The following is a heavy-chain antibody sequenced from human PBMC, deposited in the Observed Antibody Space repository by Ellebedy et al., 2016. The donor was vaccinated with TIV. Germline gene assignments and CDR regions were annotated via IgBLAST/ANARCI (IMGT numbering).Heavy chain of an antibody. CDR3: ARLSGSPRGY. J-gene: IGHJ4*02. CDR1: GYTFTDDY. D-gene: IGHD3-10*01. Sequence: ASVKVSCKASGYTFTDDYVHWVRQAPGQGLEWMGCIDPRSGGTEYEQKFRGRVTMTSDSFLNTGYMQLTRLGSDDTAVYYCARLSGSPRGYWGQGTLVTVSS. CDR2: IDPRSGGT. V-gene: IGHV1-2*02.